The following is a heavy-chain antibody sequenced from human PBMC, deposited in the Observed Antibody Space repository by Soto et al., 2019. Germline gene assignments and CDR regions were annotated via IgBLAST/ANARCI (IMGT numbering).Heavy chain of an antibody. V-gene: IGHV3-21*01. CDR1: GFTFSNYN. Sequence: GGSLRLSCVASGFTFSNYNVNWVRQAPGKGLEWVSHISGTGVYIHYADAVKGRFTISRDNAKSSVYLQMNSLRAEDTAVYYCAREGALKPFSSWGQGALVTVSS. J-gene: IGHJ5*02. CDR3: AREGALKPFSS. CDR2: ISGTGVYI.